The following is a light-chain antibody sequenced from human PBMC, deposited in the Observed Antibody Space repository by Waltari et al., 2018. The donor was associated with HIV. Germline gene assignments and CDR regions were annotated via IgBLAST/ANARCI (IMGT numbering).Light chain of an antibody. CDR1: RSNVASYN. V-gene: IGLV1-44*01. CDR3: AAWDDSLHGWV. J-gene: IGLJ3*02. CDR2: RNN. Sequence: QSVVTQPPSASGTPGQTVTISCVGSRSNVASYNVNWYQQFPGTAPKLLLYRNNQRPSGVPDRFSGSKSGTSASLASSGLQSADEADYYCAAWDDSLHGWVFGGGTKLTVL.